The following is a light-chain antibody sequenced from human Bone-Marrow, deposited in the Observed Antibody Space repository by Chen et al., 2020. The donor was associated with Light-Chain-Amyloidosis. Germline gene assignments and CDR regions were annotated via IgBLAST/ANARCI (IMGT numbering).Light chain of an antibody. CDR2: GSS. Sequence: EIVLTQSPGTLSLSPGEGANLSCRASQTISSNYLTWYQQKVGQAPRLLIYGSSSRATGIPDMFTGSGSGTDFALTINRLEPEDFAMYYCQQYGTSPLTFGGGTKVEIK. CDR1: QTISSNY. V-gene: IGKV3-20*01. CDR3: QQYGTSPLT. J-gene: IGKJ4*01.